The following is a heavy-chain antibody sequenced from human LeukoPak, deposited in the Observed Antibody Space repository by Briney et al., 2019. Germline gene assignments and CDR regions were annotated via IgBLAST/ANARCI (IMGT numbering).Heavy chain of an antibody. J-gene: IGHJ4*02. CDR1: GGSISGFY. CDR2: IYTSGST. D-gene: IGHD1-26*01. CDR3: ARFTVGATYGNFDY. V-gene: IGHV4-4*07. Sequence: PSETLSLTCTVSGGSISGFYWSWIRQTAGKGLEWIGRIYTSGSTNYNPSLKSRVTMSLDTSKNQFSLKLSSVTAADTAVYYCARFTVGATYGNFDYWGQGTLVTVSS.